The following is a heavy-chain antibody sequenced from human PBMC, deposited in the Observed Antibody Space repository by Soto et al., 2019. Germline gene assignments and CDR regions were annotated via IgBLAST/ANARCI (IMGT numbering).Heavy chain of an antibody. CDR3: AKDKSSSWYVFDY. Sequence: QVQLVESGGGVVQPGRSLRLSCAASGFTFSSYGMHWVRQAPGKGLEWVAVISYDGSNKYYADSVKDRFTISRDNSKNTLYLQMHSLRAEDTAVYYCAKDKSSSWYVFDYWGQGTLVTVSS. D-gene: IGHD6-13*01. CDR2: ISYDGSNK. J-gene: IGHJ4*02. V-gene: IGHV3-30*18. CDR1: GFTFSSYG.